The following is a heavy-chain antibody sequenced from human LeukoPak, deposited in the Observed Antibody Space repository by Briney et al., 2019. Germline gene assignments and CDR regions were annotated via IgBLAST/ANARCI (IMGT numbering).Heavy chain of an antibody. J-gene: IGHJ6*03. Sequence: PGGSLRLSCSASGFTFSSFAMNWVRQAPGKGLEWVSIISGYGDTTYYTDSVRGRFTISRDNSKTTLYLQMNSLRAEDTAVYYCAQTYYDFWSGYYATGDYYYYYMDVWGKGTTVTVSS. CDR1: GFTFSSFA. CDR2: ISGYGDTT. CDR3: AQTYYDFWSGYYATGDYYYYYMDV. V-gene: IGHV3-23*01. D-gene: IGHD3-3*01.